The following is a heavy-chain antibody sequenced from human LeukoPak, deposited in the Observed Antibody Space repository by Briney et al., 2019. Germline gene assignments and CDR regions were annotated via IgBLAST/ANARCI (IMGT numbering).Heavy chain of an antibody. CDR2: MYSSGTT. Sequence: PSETLSLTCTVSGGSISITRYYWGWIRQPPGKGLEWIASMYSSGTTYYNPSLKSRVTISVDTSKNQFSLKLRSVTAADTAVYYCARGQYRDNSDWRAQDDQDYWGQGTLVTVSS. J-gene: IGHJ4*02. CDR1: GGSISITRYY. CDR3: ARGQYRDNSDWRAQDDQDY. V-gene: IGHV4-39*07. D-gene: IGHD6-19*01.